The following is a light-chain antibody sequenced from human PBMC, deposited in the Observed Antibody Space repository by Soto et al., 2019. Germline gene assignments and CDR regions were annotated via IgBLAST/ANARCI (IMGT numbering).Light chain of an antibody. CDR3: QHYNSYSEA. CDR2: KAS. CDR1: QRINNY. Sequence: DIQMTQSPSSLSASVGDRVTITCRASQRINNYLNWYQQKPGKAPNLLIYKASTLKSGVPSRFSGSGSGTEFTLTISSLQPDDFATYYCQHYNSYSEAFGQGTKVDIK. J-gene: IGKJ1*01. V-gene: IGKV1-5*03.